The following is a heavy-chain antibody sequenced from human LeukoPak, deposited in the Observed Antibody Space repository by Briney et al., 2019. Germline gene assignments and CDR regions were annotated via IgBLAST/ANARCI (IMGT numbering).Heavy chain of an antibody. J-gene: IGHJ4*02. CDR2: INHSGST. CDR3: ARAASYFSYYYDSSGYYGY. Sequence: PSETLSLTCAVYGGSFSGYYWSWIRQPPGKGLEWIGEINHSGSTNYNPSLKSRVTISVDTSKNQFSLKLSSVTAADTAVYYCARAASYFSYYYDSSGYYGYWGQGTLVTVSS. CDR1: GGSFSGYY. D-gene: IGHD3-22*01. V-gene: IGHV4-34*01.